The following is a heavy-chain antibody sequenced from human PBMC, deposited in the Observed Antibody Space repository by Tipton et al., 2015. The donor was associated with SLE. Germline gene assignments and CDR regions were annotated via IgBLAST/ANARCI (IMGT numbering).Heavy chain of an antibody. V-gene: IGHV4-39*01. D-gene: IGHD3-3*02. CDR2: IYFTGNT. J-gene: IGHJ4*02. CDR1: GGSISSSGYC. CDR3: VLASEYTYCFDY. Sequence: TLSLTCTVSGGSISSSGYCWGWIRQPPGKGLEWIGTIYFTGNTYYNPSLENRVTISVDTSKNQFSLKLNSVTAADTAVYYCVLASEYTYCFDYWGQGTLVTVSS.